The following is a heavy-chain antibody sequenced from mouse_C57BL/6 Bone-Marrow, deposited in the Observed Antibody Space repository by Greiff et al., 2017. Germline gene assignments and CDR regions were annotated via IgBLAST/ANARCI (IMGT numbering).Heavy chain of an antibody. CDR3: TREDSYYYGSSWFAY. Sequence: EVKLQESGEGLVKPGGSLKLSCAASGFTFSSYAMSWVRQTPEKRLEWVAYISSGGDYIYYADTVKGRFTISRDNARNTLYLQMSSLKSEDTAMYYCTREDSYYYGSSWFAYWGQGTLVTVSA. CDR1: GFTFSSYA. J-gene: IGHJ3*01. V-gene: IGHV5-9-1*02. D-gene: IGHD1-1*01. CDR2: ISSGGDYI.